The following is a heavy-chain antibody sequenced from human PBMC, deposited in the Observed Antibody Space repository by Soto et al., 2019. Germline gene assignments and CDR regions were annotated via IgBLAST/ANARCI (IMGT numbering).Heavy chain of an antibody. CDR1: ASSFASYW. CDR3: VRHTQQVAAGHDYYGMDV. V-gene: IGHV5-51*01. J-gene: IGHJ6*02. Sequence: RGDSLKISWKGSASSFASYWIAWVRQMPGKGLEWMGIIYPGDSDTRYSPSFQGQVTISADISNNTAYLQWSSLKASDTAKYFCVRHTQQVAAGHDYYGMDVWGQGTTVTVSS. D-gene: IGHD1-1*01. CDR2: IYPGDSDT.